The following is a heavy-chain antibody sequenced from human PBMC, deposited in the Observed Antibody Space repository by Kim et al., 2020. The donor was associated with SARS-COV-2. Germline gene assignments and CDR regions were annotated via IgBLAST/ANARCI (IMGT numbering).Heavy chain of an antibody. Sequence: GGSLRLSCAASGFIFRSYGMHWVRQAPGKGLDWVAVIWHDGNKKYYADSVKGRFTISRDNSKDTLYLQMSSLRAEDTAVYFCARDPSIYFDIPGSFYEYNHAMDVWGQGTTVTVSS. CDR2: IWHDGNKK. V-gene: IGHV3-33*01. CDR3: ARDPSIYFDIPGSFYEYNHAMDV. D-gene: IGHD3-22*01. J-gene: IGHJ6*02. CDR1: GFIFRSYG.